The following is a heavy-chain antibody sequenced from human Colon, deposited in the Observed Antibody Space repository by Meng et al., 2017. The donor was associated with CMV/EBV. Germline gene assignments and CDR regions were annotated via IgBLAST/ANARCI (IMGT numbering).Heavy chain of an antibody. CDR2: ISSSSSYI. Sequence: GESLKISCAASGFTFSSYSMNWVRQAPGKGLEWVSSISSSSSYIYYADSVKGRFTIPRDNAKNSLYLQMNSLRAEDTAVYYCARAILEVRDGYNDPADYWGQGTLVTVSS. J-gene: IGHJ4*02. D-gene: IGHD5-24*01. V-gene: IGHV3-21*01. CDR1: GFTFSSYS. CDR3: ARAILEVRDGYNDPADY.